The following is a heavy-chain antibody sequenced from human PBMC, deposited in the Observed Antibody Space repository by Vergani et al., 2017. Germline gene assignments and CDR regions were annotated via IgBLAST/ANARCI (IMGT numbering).Heavy chain of an antibody. V-gene: IGHV3-23*01. CDR2: ISASGAPT. J-gene: IGHJ4*01. D-gene: IGHD1-20*01. CDR3: ARADGRYDWFDY. CDR1: GFTFIMHA. Sequence: EVQLLESGGDLVQPGGSLRLSCAASGFTFIMHAMSWVRQAPGKGLEWVSGISASGAPTYYADSVKGRVTISRDNSKNTLYLQMNSLRVEDTAVYYCARADGRYDWFDYWGQRTLVTVSS.